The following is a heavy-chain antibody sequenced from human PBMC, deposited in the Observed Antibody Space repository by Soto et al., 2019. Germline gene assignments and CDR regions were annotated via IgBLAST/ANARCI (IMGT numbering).Heavy chain of an antibody. CDR3: ARAYLLFGSGSSFDY. CDR2: TRSKANSYTT. V-gene: IGHV3-72*01. D-gene: IGHD3-10*01. Sequence: GGSLRLSCAVSGFTFSDHYMDWVRQAPGKGLEWVGRTRSKANSYTTQYAASVKGRFTISRDDSKDSLYLQMNSLKTEDTAVYYCARAYLLFGSGSSFDYWGQGTLVTVSS. J-gene: IGHJ4*02. CDR1: GFTFSDHY.